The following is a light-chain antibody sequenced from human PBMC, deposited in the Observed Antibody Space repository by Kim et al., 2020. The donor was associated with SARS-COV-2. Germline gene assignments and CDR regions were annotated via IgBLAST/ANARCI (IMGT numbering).Light chain of an antibody. Sequence: DIQMTQSPSSLSASVGDRVSISCRASERISTYLNWYQQTSGKAPKLLIYGASSLQSGDPSRFSGSGSGTHFTLTISSLQPEDFATYYCQQSHSTPRTFGQGTKVDIK. CDR1: ERISTY. V-gene: IGKV1-39*01. CDR2: GAS. CDR3: QQSHSTPRT. J-gene: IGKJ1*01.